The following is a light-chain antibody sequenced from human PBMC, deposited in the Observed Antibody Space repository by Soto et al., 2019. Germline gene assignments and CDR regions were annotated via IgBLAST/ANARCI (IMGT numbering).Light chain of an antibody. CDR1: SSSIGAGYE. CDR2: QVS. CDR3: LSYTASSTFV. Sequence: QSVLTQPPSVSGAPGQRVTISCSGTSSSIGAGYEVHWYHQLPGTAPKLIVFQVSFRPSAVSDRFSGSKSDNTASLTISGLQTEDEADYYCLSYTASSTFVFGTGTKVTVL. V-gene: IGLV1-40*01. J-gene: IGLJ1*01.